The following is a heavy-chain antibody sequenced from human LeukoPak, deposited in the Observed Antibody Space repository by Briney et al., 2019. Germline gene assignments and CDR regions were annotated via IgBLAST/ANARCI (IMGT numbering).Heavy chain of an antibody. CDR3: ARVGGSYYYYYGMDV. V-gene: IGHV4-59*02. D-gene: IGHD1-26*01. J-gene: IGHJ6*02. CDR1: GDSVTTYY. CDR2: IHYTGST. Sequence: SETLSLTCTVSGDSVTTYYWSWIRQPPGKGVEYIGYIHYTGSTNYNPSLKSRVTISVDTSKNQFSLKLSSVTAADTAMYYCARVGGSYYYYYGMDVWGQGTTVTVSS.